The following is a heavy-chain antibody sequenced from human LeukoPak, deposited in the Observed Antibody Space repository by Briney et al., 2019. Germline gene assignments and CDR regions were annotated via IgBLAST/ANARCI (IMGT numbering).Heavy chain of an antibody. CDR2: IWYDGSKT. J-gene: IGHJ4*02. Sequence: GGSLRLSCAASGLTFSTYGMNLVRLAPGKGLEWVAVIWYDGSKTDYAVYVKRRFTISRDSSKNTLYLQMNSLRAEDTAVYYCARESRIYSSTNCYFYYWGQGTLVTVSS. D-gene: IGHD2-2*01. CDR3: ARESRIYSSTNCYFYY. CDR1: GLTFSTYG. V-gene: IGHV3-33*01.